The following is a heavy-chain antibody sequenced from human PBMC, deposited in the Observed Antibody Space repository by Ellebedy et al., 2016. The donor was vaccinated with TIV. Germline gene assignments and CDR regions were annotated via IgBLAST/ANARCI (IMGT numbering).Heavy chain of an antibody. D-gene: IGHD1-1*01. CDR1: GFTFSTYA. V-gene: IGHV3-30-3*01. J-gene: IGHJ5*02. Sequence: GESLKISCAASGFTFSTYAIHWVRQAPGRGLECVALISHDESNKNYADSVKGGFTISRDNSKNTLYLQMNSLRAEDAAVYSCAKGGGGGTTGTKFDPWGQGTLVTVSS. CDR3: AKGGGGGTTGTKFDP. CDR2: ISHDESNK.